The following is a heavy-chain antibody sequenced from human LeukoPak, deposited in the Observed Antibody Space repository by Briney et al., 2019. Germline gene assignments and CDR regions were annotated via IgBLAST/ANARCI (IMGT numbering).Heavy chain of an antibody. V-gene: IGHV3-66*01. CDR2: IYSGGST. J-gene: IGHJ4*02. D-gene: IGHD3-22*01. Sequence: PGGSLRLSCAASGFTVSSNYMSWVRQAPGKGLEWVSVIYSGGSTYYADSVKGRFTISRDNSKNTLYLQMNSLRAEDTAVYYCARDVGGYYYDSSGSPPLGYFDYWGQGTLVTVSS. CDR1: GFTVSSNY. CDR3: ARDVGGYYYDSSGSPPLGYFDY.